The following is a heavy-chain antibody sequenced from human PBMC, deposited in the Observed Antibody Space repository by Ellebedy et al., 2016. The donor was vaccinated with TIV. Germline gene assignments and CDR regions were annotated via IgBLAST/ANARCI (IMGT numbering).Heavy chain of an antibody. CDR2: IWSDGSLK. Sequence: GESLKISCAASGFTFSHYHMHWVRQAPGKGLEWVELIWSDGSLKYYTDSVKGRFTVSRDNSKDTLYLQMNSLRAEDTAVYYCAKGDGYNRPDAFDIWGQGTMVTVSS. D-gene: IGHD5-24*01. CDR1: GFTFSHYH. CDR3: AKGDGYNRPDAFDI. J-gene: IGHJ3*02. V-gene: IGHV3-30*02.